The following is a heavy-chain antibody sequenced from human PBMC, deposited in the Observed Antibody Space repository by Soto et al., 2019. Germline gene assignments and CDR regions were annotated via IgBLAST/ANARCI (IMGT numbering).Heavy chain of an antibody. Sequence: GESLQISCKGSVYRVTSYLIILVRPLPGKGLEWMGRIDPSDSYTNYSPSFQGHVTISADKSISTAYLQWSSLKASDTAMYYCARRGSYSSSWYYYYYGMDVWGQGTTVTVSS. CDR2: IDPSDSYT. CDR1: VYRVTSYL. V-gene: IGHV5-10-1*01. D-gene: IGHD6-13*01. CDR3: ARRGSYSSSWYYYYYGMDV. J-gene: IGHJ6*02.